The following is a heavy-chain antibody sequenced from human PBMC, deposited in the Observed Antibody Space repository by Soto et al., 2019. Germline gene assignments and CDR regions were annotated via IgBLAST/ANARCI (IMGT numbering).Heavy chain of an antibody. V-gene: IGHV3-7*02. Sequence: GEYLRLSCAASGLTFSSYWMSWVRQAPGKGLEWVANIKQDGSEKYYVDSVKGRFTISRDNAKNSLYLQMNSLRAEDTAVYYCSILRRVGGHHYRLAVWTQVTTVTVSS. D-gene: IGHD2-15*01. CDR1: GLTFSSYW. CDR3: SILRRVGGHHYRLAV. CDR2: IKQDGSEK. J-gene: IGHJ6*02.